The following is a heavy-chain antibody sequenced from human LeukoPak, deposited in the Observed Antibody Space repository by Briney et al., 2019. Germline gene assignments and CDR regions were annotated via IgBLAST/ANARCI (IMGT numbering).Heavy chain of an antibody. CDR2: ISGSGGST. CDR3: AKRVSSGWSSHNDY. Sequence: PGGSLRLSCAASGFTFSSYAMSWVRQAPGKGLEWVSAISGSGGSTYYADSVKGRFTISRDNSKNTLYLQMNSLRAEDTAVYYCAKRVSSGWSSHNDYWGQGTLVTVSS. D-gene: IGHD6-19*01. CDR1: GFTFSSYA. V-gene: IGHV3-23*01. J-gene: IGHJ4*02.